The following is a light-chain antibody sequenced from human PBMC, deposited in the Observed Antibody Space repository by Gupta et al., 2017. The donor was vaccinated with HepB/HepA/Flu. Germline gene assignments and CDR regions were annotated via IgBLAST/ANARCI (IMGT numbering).Light chain of an antibody. CDR3: LQRSDWPLT. CDR1: QNIKNY. Sequence: VLPQSPATLSLLPGARATLSCRANQNIKNYLAWYQQKPGQAPRLLICDASSRATGIPSRFSGSGSGTEFTLTISSLEPEDFAVYYCLQRSDWPLTFGGGTKVEIK. V-gene: IGKV3-11*01. J-gene: IGKJ4*01. CDR2: DAS.